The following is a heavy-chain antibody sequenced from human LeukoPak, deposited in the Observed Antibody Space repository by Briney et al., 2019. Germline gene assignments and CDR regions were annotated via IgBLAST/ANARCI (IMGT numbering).Heavy chain of an antibody. V-gene: IGHV3-20*01. D-gene: IGHD3-3*01. CDR2: ITWNGGST. J-gene: IGHJ6*02. CDR1: GFTFDDYG. CDR3: ARDGKRVTTQFYYYGIDL. Sequence: GGSLRLSCTAAGFTFDDYGMSWVRQNPGKGLEWVAGITWNGGSTDYAVSVRGRFSIPRDNAKKSVYLQMNSLRAEDAALYHCARDGKRVTTQFYYYGIDLWGQGTTVTVSS.